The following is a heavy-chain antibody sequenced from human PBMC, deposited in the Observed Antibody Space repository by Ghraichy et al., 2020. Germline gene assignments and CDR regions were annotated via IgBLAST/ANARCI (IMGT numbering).Heavy chain of an antibody. CDR3: ARGTRDEGYYDFWSGYFSPYYFDY. D-gene: IGHD3-3*01. CDR2: INHSGST. CDR1: GGSFSGYY. V-gene: IGHV4-34*01. Sequence: SETLSLTCAVYGGSFSGYYWSWIRQPPGKGLEWIGEINHSGSTNYNPSLKSRVTISVDTSKNQFSLKLSSVTAADTAVYYCARGTRDEGYYDFWSGYFSPYYFDYWGQGTLVTVSS. J-gene: IGHJ4*02.